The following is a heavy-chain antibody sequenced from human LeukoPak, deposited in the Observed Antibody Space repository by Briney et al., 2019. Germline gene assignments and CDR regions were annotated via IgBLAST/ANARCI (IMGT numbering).Heavy chain of an antibody. J-gene: IGHJ3*02. V-gene: IGHV1-24*01. Sequence: GASVKVSCKVSGYTLTELSMHWVRQAPGKGLEWMGGFDPEDGETIYPQKFQGRVTMTENTSTDTAYMELSSMRSEATALYSCATFGPIRSTLHAFDIWGQGTMVTVSS. CDR2: FDPEDGET. D-gene: IGHD4-17*01. CDR3: ATFGPIRSTLHAFDI. CDR1: GYTLTELS.